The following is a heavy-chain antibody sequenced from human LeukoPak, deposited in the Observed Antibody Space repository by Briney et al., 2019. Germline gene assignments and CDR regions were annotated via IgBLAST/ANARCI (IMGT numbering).Heavy chain of an antibody. CDR3: AREALTYRSSTSCYGNWFDP. V-gene: IGHV4-30-4*08. CDR1: GGSISSGDYY. J-gene: IGHJ5*02. CDR2: IYYSGST. D-gene: IGHD2-2*01. Sequence: SQTLSLTCTVSGGSISSGDYYWSWIRQPPGEGLEWIGYIYYSGSTYYNPSLKSRVTISVDTSKNQFSLKLSSVTAADTAVYYCAREALTYRSSTSCYGNWFDPWGQGTLVTVSS.